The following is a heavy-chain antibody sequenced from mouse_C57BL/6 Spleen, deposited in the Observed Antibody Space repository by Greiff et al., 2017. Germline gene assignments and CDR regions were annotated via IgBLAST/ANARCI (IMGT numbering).Heavy chain of an antibody. CDR3: ARNYYGSFPLFAY. CDR2: ISSGSSTI. V-gene: IGHV5-17*01. Sequence: EVMLVESGGGLVKPGGSLKLSCAASGFTFSDYGMHWVRQAPEKGLEWVAYISSGSSTIYYADTVKGRFTISRDNAKNTLFLQMTSLRSEDTAMYYCARNYYGSFPLFAYWGQGTLVTVSA. CDR1: GFTFSDYG. D-gene: IGHD1-1*01. J-gene: IGHJ3*01.